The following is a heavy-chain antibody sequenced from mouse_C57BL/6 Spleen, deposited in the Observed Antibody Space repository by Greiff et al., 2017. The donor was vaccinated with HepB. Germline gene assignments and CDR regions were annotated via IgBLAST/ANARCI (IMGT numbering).Heavy chain of an antibody. CDR2: IYPGSGST. CDR3: ASTTVVATPFAY. CDR1: GYTFTSYW. V-gene: IGHV1-55*01. Sequence: QVQLQQSGAELVKPGASVKMSCQASGYTFTSYWITWVKQRPGQGLEWIGDIYPGSGSTNYNEKFKSKATLTVDTSSSTAYMQLSSVTSEDSAVYYCASTTVVATPFAYWGQGTLVTVAT. D-gene: IGHD1-1*01. J-gene: IGHJ3*01.